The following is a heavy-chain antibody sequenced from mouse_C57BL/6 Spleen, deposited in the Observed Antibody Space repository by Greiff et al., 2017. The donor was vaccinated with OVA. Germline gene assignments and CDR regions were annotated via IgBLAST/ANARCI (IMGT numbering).Heavy chain of an antibody. Sequence: VQLQQSGAELARPGASVKMSCKASGYTFTSYTMHWVKQRPGQGLEWIGYINPSSGYTKYNQKFKDKATLTADKSYSTAYMQLSSLTSEDSAVYYCARDDGSSWFAYWGQGTLVTVSA. V-gene: IGHV1-4*01. CDR1: GYTFTSYT. J-gene: IGHJ3*01. CDR3: ARDDGSSWFAY. CDR2: INPSSGYT. D-gene: IGHD2-3*01.